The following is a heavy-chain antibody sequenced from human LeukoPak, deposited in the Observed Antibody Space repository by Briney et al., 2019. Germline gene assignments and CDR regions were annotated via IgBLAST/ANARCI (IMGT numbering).Heavy chain of an antibody. Sequence: SVKVSCKASGGTFSSYAISWVRQAPGQGLEWMGGIIPIFGTANYAQKFQGRVTITADESTSTAYMELSSLSSEDTAVYYCARVLRCSSTSCWYFDYWGQGTLVTVSS. CDR3: ARVLRCSSTSCWYFDY. J-gene: IGHJ4*02. D-gene: IGHD2-2*01. V-gene: IGHV1-69*13. CDR2: IIPIFGTA. CDR1: GGTFSSYA.